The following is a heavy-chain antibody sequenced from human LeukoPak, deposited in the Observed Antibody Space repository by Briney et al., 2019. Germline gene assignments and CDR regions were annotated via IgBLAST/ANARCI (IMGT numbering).Heavy chain of an antibody. CDR1: GYTFSNYA. CDR2: ISGVESNT. D-gene: IGHD1-1*01. J-gene: IGHJ4*02. Sequence: GGSVTLLCTPCGYTFSNYAMICARRSRGKGVVWVSDISGVESNTHYAYSVKSRYPISKDNTKNTLSLQMNSLRAEDTAIYYCAKLVGTGTTPTDYWGQGTLVTVSS. CDR3: AKLVGTGTTPTDY. V-gene: IGHV3-23*01.